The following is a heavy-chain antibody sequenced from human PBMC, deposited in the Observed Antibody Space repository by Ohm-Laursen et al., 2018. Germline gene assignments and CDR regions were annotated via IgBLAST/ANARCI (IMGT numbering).Heavy chain of an antibody. J-gene: IGHJ6*01. Sequence: SDTLSLTCSVSGASISSEYWTWIRQPPGKGLEWIGYIYYSGSTNYNPSLKSRVTISVDTSKNQFSLKLSSVTAADTAVYYCARGDYDYYYYYYGMDVWGQGTTVTVSS. CDR2: IYYSGST. CDR3: ARGDYDYYYYYYGMDV. V-gene: IGHV4-59*07. D-gene: IGHD3-3*01. CDR1: GASISSEY.